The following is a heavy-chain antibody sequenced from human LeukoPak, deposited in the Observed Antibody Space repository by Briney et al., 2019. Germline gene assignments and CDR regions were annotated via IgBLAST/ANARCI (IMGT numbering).Heavy chain of an antibody. V-gene: IGHV3-74*01. J-gene: IGHJ4*02. CDR2: INSDGTRT. CDR1: GFTFRSYW. CDR3: ARGLHSAADGTVGC. Sequence: PGGSLRLSCAASGFTFRSYWMHWVRQAPGKGLVWVSRINSDGTRTTYADSVKGRITISRDNAKNTLYLEINSLRVEDTAVYYCARGLHSAADGTVGCWGQGTLVTVSS. D-gene: IGHD6-13*01.